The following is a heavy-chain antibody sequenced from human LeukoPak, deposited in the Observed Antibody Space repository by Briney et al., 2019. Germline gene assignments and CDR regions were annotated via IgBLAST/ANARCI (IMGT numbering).Heavy chain of an antibody. V-gene: IGHV4-59*01. D-gene: IGHD4-17*01. Sequence: ETLSLTCTVSGGSISSYYWTWIRQTPGKGLEWIGFIHYTGSTNYNPSLKSRVTISVDTSKSQFSLELTSVTAADTAVYYCAGGPAVTTNDYWGQGTLVTVFS. J-gene: IGHJ4*02. CDR2: IHYTGST. CDR3: AGGPAVTTNDY. CDR1: GGSISSYY.